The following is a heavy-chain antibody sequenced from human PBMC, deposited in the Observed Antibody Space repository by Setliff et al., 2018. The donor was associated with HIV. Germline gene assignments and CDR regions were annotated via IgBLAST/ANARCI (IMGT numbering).Heavy chain of an antibody. CDR1: GGSIRGYY. D-gene: IGHD4-17*01. V-gene: IGHV4-4*07. Sequence: SETLSLTCTVSGGSIRGYYWSWIRQPAGKGLEWIGRIYPSGSTSYNPSLQSRVVMSVDTSKNQFSLRLISVTAADTAVYFCARVSKGDYGGNFDSWGQGTLVTVSS. CDR2: IYPSGST. J-gene: IGHJ4*02. CDR3: ARVSKGDYGGNFDS.